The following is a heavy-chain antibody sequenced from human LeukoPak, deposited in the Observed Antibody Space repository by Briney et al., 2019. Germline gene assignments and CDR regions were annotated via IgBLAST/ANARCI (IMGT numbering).Heavy chain of an antibody. D-gene: IGHD3-10*01. V-gene: IGHV4-39*01. CDR2: IDYSGST. CDR1: GGSISSSSYY. J-gene: IGHJ4*02. CDR3: ARGRAMVRGVIPQGYFDY. Sequence: SEALSLTCTVSGGSISSSSYYWGWIRQPPGKGLEWIGSIDYSGSTYYNPSLTSRVTISVDTSKNQFSLQLSSVTAADTAVYYCARGRAMVRGVIPQGYFDYWGQGTLVTVSS.